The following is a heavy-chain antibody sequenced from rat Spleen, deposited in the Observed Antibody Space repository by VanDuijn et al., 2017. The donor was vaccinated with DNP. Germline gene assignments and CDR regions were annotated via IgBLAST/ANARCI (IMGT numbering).Heavy chain of an antibody. D-gene: IGHD1-12*02. V-gene: IGHV5-31*01. CDR2: ITNTGDGS. CDR1: GFIFSNYW. J-gene: IGHJ3*01. CDR3: ARGTMMVVTPFAY. Sequence: EVQLVESGGGPVQPGRSLKLSCVASGFIFSNYWMTWIRQAPGKGLEWVASITNTGDGSYYSDSVKGRFSISRDNAKNTLYLQMDSLRSEDTATYYCARGTMMVVTPFAYWGQGTPVTVSS.